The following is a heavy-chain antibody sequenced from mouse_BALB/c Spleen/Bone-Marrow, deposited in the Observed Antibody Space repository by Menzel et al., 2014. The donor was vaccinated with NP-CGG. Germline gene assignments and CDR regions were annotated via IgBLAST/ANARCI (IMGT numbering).Heavy chain of an antibody. CDR3: TRLGYYGGFAY. D-gene: IGHD2-3*01. J-gene: IGHJ3*01. CDR1: GFDFSRYW. V-gene: IGHV4-1*02. CDR2: INPGSNTP. Sequence: EVQVVESGGGLVQPGGSLKLSCAASGFDFSRYWMSWVRQAPGKGLEWIGVINPGSNTPNYTPSLKGKFIISRDNAKNTLYQQVSKERSENTTLYYCTRLGYYGGFAYWGQGTVVTVSA.